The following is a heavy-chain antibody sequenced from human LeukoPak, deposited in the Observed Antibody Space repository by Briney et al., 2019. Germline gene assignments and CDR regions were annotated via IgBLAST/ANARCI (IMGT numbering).Heavy chain of an antibody. CDR2: IYSGGST. Sequence: RPGGSLRLSCAASGFTVSSNYMSWVRQAPGKGLEWVSVIYSGGSTYSADSVKGRFTISRDNSKNTLYLQMNSLRAEDTAVYYCAKVKAPDIVATELCFDYWGQGTLVTVSS. CDR1: GFTVSSNY. J-gene: IGHJ4*02. CDR3: AKVKAPDIVATELCFDY. V-gene: IGHV3-53*01. D-gene: IGHD5-12*01.